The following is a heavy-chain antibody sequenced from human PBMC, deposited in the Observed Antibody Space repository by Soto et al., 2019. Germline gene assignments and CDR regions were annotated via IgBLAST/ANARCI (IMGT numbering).Heavy chain of an antibody. D-gene: IGHD3-22*01. V-gene: IGHV3-30*18. CDR3: AKDLWGEYYYDSSGYFH. Sequence: GGSLRLSCAASGFTFSSYGMHWVRQAPGKGLEWVAVISYDGSNKYYADSVKGRFTISRDNSKNTLYLQMNSLRAEDTAVYYCAKDLWGEYYYDSSGYFHWGQGTLVTVSS. J-gene: IGHJ4*02. CDR1: GFTFSSYG. CDR2: ISYDGSNK.